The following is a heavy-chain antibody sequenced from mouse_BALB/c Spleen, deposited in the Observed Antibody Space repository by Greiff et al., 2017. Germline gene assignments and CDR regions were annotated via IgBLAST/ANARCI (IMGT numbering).Heavy chain of an antibody. V-gene: IGHV1S81*02. CDR1: GYTFTSYW. Sequence: QVQLQQPGAELVKPGASVKLSCKASGYTFTSYWMHWVKQRPGQGLEWIGEINPSNGRTNYNEKFKSKATLTVDKSSSTAYMQLSRLTSEDAAVYYCASGGSAMDYWGQGTSVTVSS. CDR3: ASGGSAMDY. CDR2: INPSNGRT. J-gene: IGHJ4*01.